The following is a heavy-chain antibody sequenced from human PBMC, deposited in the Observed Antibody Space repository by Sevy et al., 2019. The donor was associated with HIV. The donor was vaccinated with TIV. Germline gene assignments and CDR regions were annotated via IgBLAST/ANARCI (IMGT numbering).Heavy chain of an antibody. D-gene: IGHD4-17*01. CDR3: ARDQHDYGGNLRTGWFDP. CDR2: ISYDGSNK. V-gene: IGHV3-30-3*01. Sequence: GGSLRLSCAASGFTFSSYAMHWVRQAPGKGLKWVAVISYDGSNKYYADSVKGRFTISRDNSKNTLYLQMNSLRAEDTAVYYGARDQHDYGGNLRTGWFDPWGQGTLVTVSS. J-gene: IGHJ5*02. CDR1: GFTFSSYA.